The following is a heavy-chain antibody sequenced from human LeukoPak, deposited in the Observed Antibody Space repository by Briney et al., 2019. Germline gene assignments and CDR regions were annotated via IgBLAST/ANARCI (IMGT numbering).Heavy chain of an antibody. CDR3: ARQNDFRLDY. Sequence: GESLKISCKGSGYTFSSYWIGWVRQMPGKGLEWMGIIYPGDSDARYSPSLQGQVTISVDTSIGTTYLQWSSLKASDTAIYYCARQNDFRLDYWGQGTLVTVSS. D-gene: IGHD3-3*01. V-gene: IGHV5-51*01. CDR1: GYTFSSYW. J-gene: IGHJ4*02. CDR2: IYPGDSDA.